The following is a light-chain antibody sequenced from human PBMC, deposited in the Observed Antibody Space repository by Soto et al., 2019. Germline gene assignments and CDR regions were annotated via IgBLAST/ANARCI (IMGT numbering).Light chain of an antibody. CDR3: RQSYSTPYT. J-gene: IGKJ2*01. CDR2: AAF. V-gene: IGKV1-39*01. CDR1: QSLSSY. Sequence: DIQMTQSPSSLSASVGYRVTITCRASQSLSSYLNWYQQNPGKAPKLLIYAAFRLQSGVPSRFSGSGSGTDFTLAISTLQHYYFATSYGRQSYSTPYTCGQSTKLEIK.